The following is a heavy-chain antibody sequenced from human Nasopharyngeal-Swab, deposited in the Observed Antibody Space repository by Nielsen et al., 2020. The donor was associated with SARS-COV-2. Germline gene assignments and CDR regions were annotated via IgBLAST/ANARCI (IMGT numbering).Heavy chain of an antibody. CDR2: TNHNERT. CDR3: ARAGRVGDAFTGLDV. Sequence: SETLSLTCPVSGGSFNGFYWNWIRQPPGQGLEWIGETNHNERTNYNPSPKSRVTMLVDTSNNQVSLKLSSVTATDTAVYYCARAGRVGDAFTGLDVWGQGTTVTVSS. V-gene: IGHV4-34*01. J-gene: IGHJ6*02. CDR1: GGSFNGFY. D-gene: IGHD1-26*01.